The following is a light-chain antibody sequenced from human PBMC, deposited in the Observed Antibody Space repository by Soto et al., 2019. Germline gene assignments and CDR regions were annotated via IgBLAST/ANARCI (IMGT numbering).Light chain of an antibody. Sequence: PTSLSASVVDRVSLTCRASQSVSNYLNWYQQKVGKAPNLLIYGASNLQSGVPSRFSGGGSGTDFTLTISSLQPEDFGTYYCQQSYTSPVTFGGGTKVDIK. V-gene: IGKV1-39*01. CDR3: QQSYTSPVT. J-gene: IGKJ4*01. CDR2: GAS. CDR1: QSVSNY.